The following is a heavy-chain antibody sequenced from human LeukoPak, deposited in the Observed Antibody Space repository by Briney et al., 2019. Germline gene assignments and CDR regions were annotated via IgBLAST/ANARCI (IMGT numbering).Heavy chain of an antibody. CDR3: ARAVDTARWRLFDN. CDR2: ISYGGSNK. V-gene: IGHV3-30-3*01. Sequence: GGSLRLSCAASGFTFSSYAMHWVRQAPGKGLEWVAVISYGGSNKYYADSVKGRFTISRDNSKNTLYLQMNSLRAEDTAVYYCARAVDTARWRLFDNWGERTLLTV. CDR1: GFTFSSYA. D-gene: IGHD5-18*01. J-gene: IGHJ4*02.